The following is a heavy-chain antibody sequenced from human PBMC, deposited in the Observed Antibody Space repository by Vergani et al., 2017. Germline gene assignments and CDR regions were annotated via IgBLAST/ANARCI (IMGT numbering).Heavy chain of an antibody. CDR1: GFTFDDYT. Sequence: EVQLVESGGVVVQPGGSLRLSCAASGFTFDDYTMHWVRQAPGKGLEWVSLISWDGGNTYYADSMKGRCTIARDNSKNSLYLQMNSLRTEATALYYCAKGAGATTSLDYWGQGTLVTVSS. CDR2: ISWDGGNT. V-gene: IGHV3-43*01. J-gene: IGHJ4*02. D-gene: IGHD6-19*01. CDR3: AKGAGATTSLDY.